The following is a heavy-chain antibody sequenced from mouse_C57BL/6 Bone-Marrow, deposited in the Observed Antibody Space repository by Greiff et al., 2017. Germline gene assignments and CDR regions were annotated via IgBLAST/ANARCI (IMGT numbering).Heavy chain of an antibody. V-gene: IGHV1-81*01. CDR1: GYTFTSSG. Sequence: QVQLQQSGAELARPGASVKLSCKASGYTFTSSGISWVKQRTGQGLEWIGEIYPRSGNTYYNEKFKGKATLTADKSSSTAYMELRSLPSEDSAVYFCATRWYPVVDYWGQGTSVTVSS. CDR2: IYPRSGNT. CDR3: ATRWYPVVDY. D-gene: IGHD2-1*01. J-gene: IGHJ4*01.